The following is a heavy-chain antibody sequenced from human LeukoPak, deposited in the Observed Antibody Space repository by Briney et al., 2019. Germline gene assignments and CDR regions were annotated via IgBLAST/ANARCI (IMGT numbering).Heavy chain of an antibody. D-gene: IGHD5-12*01. J-gene: IGHJ4*02. V-gene: IGHV3-48*04. CDR3: ARDRGYSPRGFDY. CDR2: ISSSSSTI. CDR1: GFTFSSYS. Sequence: GGSLRLSCAASGFTFSSYSMNWVRQAPGKGLEWVSYISSSSSTIYYADSVKGRFTISRDNAKSSLYLQMNSLRAEDTAVYYCARDRGYSPRGFDYWGQGTLVTVSS.